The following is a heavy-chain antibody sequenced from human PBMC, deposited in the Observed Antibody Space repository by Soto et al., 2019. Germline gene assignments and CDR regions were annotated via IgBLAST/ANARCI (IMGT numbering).Heavy chain of an antibody. Sequence: QVQLHESGPGLVKPSETLALTCTVSGTSISSYYWSWVRQPPGKGLEWIGHIYYSGSTNYNPSLRRRATMSVDTSKYQFSLKLTSVTAADTAAYYCASLGSSGSGSGKWGQGTLVTVSS. D-gene: IGHD3-10*01. V-gene: IGHV4-59*08. CDR2: IYYSGST. J-gene: IGHJ4*02. CDR1: GTSISSYY. CDR3: ASLGSSGSGSGK.